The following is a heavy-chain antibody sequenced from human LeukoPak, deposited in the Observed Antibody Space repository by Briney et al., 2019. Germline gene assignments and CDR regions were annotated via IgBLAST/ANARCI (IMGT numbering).Heavy chain of an antibody. Sequence: ASVEVSCKASGGTFSSYTISWVRQAPGQGLEWMGRIIPILGIANYAQKFQGRVTITADKSTSTAYMELSSLRSEDTAVYYCARAYCSSTSCYTGADYWGQGTLVTVSS. CDR3: ARAYCSSTSCYTGADY. J-gene: IGHJ4*02. CDR1: GGTFSSYT. D-gene: IGHD2-2*02. CDR2: IIPILGIA. V-gene: IGHV1-69*02.